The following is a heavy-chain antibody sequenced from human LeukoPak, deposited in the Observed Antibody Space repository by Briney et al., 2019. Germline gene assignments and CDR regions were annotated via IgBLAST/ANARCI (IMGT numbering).Heavy chain of an antibody. J-gene: IGHJ6*02. D-gene: IGHD1-14*01. Sequence: GGSLRLSCAASGFTFSSYSMNWVRQAPGKGLEWVSGISGTTSGTYYADSVKGRFTISRDNSKNTLFLQVNSLRAEDTAVYYCAKVRTYFYHGLDVWGQGTTVTVSS. CDR2: ISGTTSGT. V-gene: IGHV3-23*01. CDR3: AKVRTYFYHGLDV. CDR1: GFTFSSYS.